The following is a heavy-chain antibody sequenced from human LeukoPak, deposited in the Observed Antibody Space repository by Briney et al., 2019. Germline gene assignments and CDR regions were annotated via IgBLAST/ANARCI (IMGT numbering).Heavy chain of an antibody. D-gene: IGHD3-22*01. J-gene: IGHJ4*02. V-gene: IGHV4-61*02. Sequence: PSQTLSLTCTVSGGSISSGSYYWTWIRQPAGKGLEWIGRIYTSGSTNYNPSLKSRVTISVDTSKNQFSLKLSSVTAADTAVYYCARAPPYDDYDSSGYPEYWGQGTLVTVSS. CDR1: GGSISSGSYY. CDR3: ARAPPYDDYDSSGYPEY. CDR2: IYTSGST.